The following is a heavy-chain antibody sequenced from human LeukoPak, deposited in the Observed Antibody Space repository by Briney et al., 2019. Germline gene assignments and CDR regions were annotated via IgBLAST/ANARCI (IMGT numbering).Heavy chain of an antibody. CDR3: ARAGLLWFGEPFDY. CDR1: GGSFSGYY. Sequence: SETLSLTCAVYGGSFSGYYWSWIRQPPGKGLEWIGEINHSGSTNYNPSLKSRVTISVDTSKNQFSLKLSSVTAADTAVYYCARAGLLWFGEPFDYWGQGTLVTVSS. J-gene: IGHJ4*02. V-gene: IGHV4-34*01. D-gene: IGHD3-10*01. CDR2: INHSGST.